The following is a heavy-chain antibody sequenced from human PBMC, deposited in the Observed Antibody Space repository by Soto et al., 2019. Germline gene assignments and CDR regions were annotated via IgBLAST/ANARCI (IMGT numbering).Heavy chain of an antibody. CDR3: AKPPNSSSSYYYYGMDV. CDR1: GFTFSSYA. D-gene: IGHD6-6*01. V-gene: IGHV3-23*01. CDR2: ISGSGGTT. Sequence: EVQFLESGGGLVQPGGSLRLSCAASGFTFSSYAMTWVRQAPGKGLEWLSAISGSGGTTYHADSVKGRFTISRDNSKNTLYLQMNSLRAEDAAVYYCAKPPNSSSSYYYYGMDVWGQGTTVTVSS. J-gene: IGHJ6*02.